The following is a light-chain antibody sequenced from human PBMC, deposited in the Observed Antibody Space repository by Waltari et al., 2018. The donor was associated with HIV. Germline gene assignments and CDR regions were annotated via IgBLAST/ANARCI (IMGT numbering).Light chain of an antibody. V-gene: IGLV1-47*01. Sequence: QSVLTQPPSASGTPGQRVTISCSGSSSNIGSNYVYWYQQLPGTTPKLLIYRNNQRPSGFPDRFSGSKSGTSASLAISGRRSEDEADYYCAAWDDSLSGWVFGGGTKLTVL. J-gene: IGLJ3*02. CDR1: SSNIGSNY. CDR3: AAWDDSLSGWV. CDR2: RNN.